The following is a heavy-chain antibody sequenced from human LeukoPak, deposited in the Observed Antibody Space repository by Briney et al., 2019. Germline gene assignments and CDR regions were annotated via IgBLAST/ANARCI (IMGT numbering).Heavy chain of an antibody. CDR2: IYSGGST. Sequence: PGGSLRLSCAASGFTVSSNYMSWVRQAPGKGLEWVSVIYSGGSTYYADSVKGRSTISRDNSKNTLYLQMNSLRAEDTAVYYCARDPPDAFDIWGQGTMVTVSS. V-gene: IGHV3-66*01. CDR1: GFTVSSNY. CDR3: ARDPPDAFDI. J-gene: IGHJ3*02.